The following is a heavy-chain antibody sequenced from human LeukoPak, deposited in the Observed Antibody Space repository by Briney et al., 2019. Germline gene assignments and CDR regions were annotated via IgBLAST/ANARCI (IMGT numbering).Heavy chain of an antibody. V-gene: IGHV3-30*02. Sequence: GGSLRLSCAASGFAFSTYGMHWVRQAPGKGLEWVAFIRHVGSNEYCADSVRGRFAISRDNSQNTLHLQMNILRVEDTAVYYCVKDWGVLPDYSADGFDIWGPGTVVTVSS. D-gene: IGHD4-11*01. CDR3: VKDWGVLPDYSADGFDI. J-gene: IGHJ3*02. CDR1: GFAFSTYG. CDR2: IRHVGSNE.